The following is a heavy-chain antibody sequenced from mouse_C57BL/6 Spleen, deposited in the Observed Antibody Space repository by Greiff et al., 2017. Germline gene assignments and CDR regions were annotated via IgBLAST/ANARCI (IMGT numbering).Heavy chain of an antibody. V-gene: IGHV1-5*01. D-gene: IGHD2-4*01. Sequence: VQLQQSGTVLARPGASVKMSCKTSGYTFTSYWMHWVKQRPGQGLEWIGAIYPGNSDTSYNQKFKGKAKLTAVTSASTAYMELSSLTNEDSAVYSCTRRAYDYDDDYAMDYWGQGTSVTVSS. CDR3: TRRAYDYDDDYAMDY. CDR1: GYTFTSYW. J-gene: IGHJ4*01. CDR2: IYPGNSDT.